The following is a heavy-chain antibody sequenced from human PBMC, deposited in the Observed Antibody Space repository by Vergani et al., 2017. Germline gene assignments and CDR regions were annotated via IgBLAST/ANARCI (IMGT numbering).Heavy chain of an antibody. CDR1: GGSISSSSYY. D-gene: IGHD3-9*01. J-gene: IGHJ5*02. Sequence: QLQLQESGPGLVKPSETLSLTCTVSGGSISSSSYYWGWIRQPPGKGLEWIGSIYYSGSTYYNPSLKSRVTISVDTSKNQFSLKLSSVTAADTAVYYCAREPISGYFDWLLPINWFDPWGQGTLVTVSS. V-gene: IGHV4-39*02. CDR3: AREPISGYFDWLLPINWFDP. CDR2: IYYSGST.